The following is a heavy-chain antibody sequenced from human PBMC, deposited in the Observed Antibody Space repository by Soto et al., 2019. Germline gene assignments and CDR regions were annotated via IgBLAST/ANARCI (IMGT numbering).Heavy chain of an antibody. CDR3: ARGVSAGVDY. J-gene: IGHJ4*02. CDR1: GYSFTSLD. CDR2: MQPSTGRT. Sequence: QVQLVQSGAEVREPGASVKVSCKASGYSFTSLDINWVRQTAGQGLEWMGWMQPSTGRTGYAQKFQGRVTMTRDTSINTDYMELTTLTSDATAFYYCARGVSAGVDYWGQGTLVTVSS. D-gene: IGHD1-26*01. V-gene: IGHV1-8*01.